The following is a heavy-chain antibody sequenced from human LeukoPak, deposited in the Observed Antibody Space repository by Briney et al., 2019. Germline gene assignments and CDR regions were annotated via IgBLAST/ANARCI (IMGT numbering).Heavy chain of an antibody. D-gene: IGHD3-3*01. J-gene: IGHJ4*02. CDR2: ISTVGTRT. Sequence: GGSLRLSCAGSGFTFSNYWVHWVRQAPGKGLVWVARISTVGTRTDYADSVRGRFTISRDSAQNIIYLQMNSLTAEDTAVYYCVRSMSGRNDFWGQGNVVSVSS. CDR1: GFTFSNYW. V-gene: IGHV3-74*01. CDR3: VRSMSGRNDF.